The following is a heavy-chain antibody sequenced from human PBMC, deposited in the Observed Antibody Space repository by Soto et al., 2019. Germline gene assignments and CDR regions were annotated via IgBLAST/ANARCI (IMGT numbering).Heavy chain of an antibody. Sequence: EVQLLESGGGLVQPGGSLRLSCAASAFTFSRFAMSWVRQTPGNGLEWVSAISGGGDNTFYADSVKGRFTISRDNSKNTLYLQMTGLRVEDTAVYYCAKGLGGSGAYQWFDPWGQGTLVTVSS. J-gene: IGHJ5*02. V-gene: IGHV3-23*01. CDR3: AKGLGGSGAYQWFDP. CDR1: AFTFSRFA. D-gene: IGHD3-10*01. CDR2: ISGGGDNT.